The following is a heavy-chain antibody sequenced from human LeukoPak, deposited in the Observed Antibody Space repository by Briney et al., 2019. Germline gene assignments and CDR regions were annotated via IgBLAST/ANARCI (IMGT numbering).Heavy chain of an antibody. Sequence: ASVKVSCKASGYTFTGYYMHWVRQAPGQGLEWMGWINPNSGGTNYAQKFQGRVTMTRDTSISTAYMELSRLRSDDTAVYYCAREYDILTGYYIDYWGQGTLVTVSS. CDR3: AREYDILTGYYIDY. J-gene: IGHJ4*02. CDR2: INPNSGGT. D-gene: IGHD3-9*01. V-gene: IGHV1-2*02. CDR1: GYTFTGYY.